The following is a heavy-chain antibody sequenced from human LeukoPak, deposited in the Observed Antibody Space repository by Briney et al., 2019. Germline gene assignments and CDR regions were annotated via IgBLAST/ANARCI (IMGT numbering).Heavy chain of an antibody. D-gene: IGHD6-25*01. CDR1: GDSVSRNTAA. Sequence: SQTLSLTFAISGDSVSRNTAAWNWVRHSPSRGLEWLGRTYYRAKWYNDYALSVKSRIIINSDTSKNQFSLQLNSVIPEDTAVYYCAREGSSGRFDPWGQGTLVTVSS. J-gene: IGHJ5*02. CDR2: TYYRAKWYN. CDR3: AREGSSGRFDP. V-gene: IGHV6-1*01.